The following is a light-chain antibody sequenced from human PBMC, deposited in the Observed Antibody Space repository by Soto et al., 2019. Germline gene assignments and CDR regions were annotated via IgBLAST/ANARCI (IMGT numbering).Light chain of an antibody. CDR2: GTS. Sequence: ITQFQSSWSALEETRLTTLSRASENVFSYVNWYQQKSGNAPKLLIFGTSSLHSGVPSGFRGSGSGTDFTLTISSLQPEDFATYYCQQSYSNPITFGGGTKVDIK. CDR1: ENVFSY. J-gene: IGKJ4*01. V-gene: IGKV1-39*01. CDR3: QQSYSNPIT.